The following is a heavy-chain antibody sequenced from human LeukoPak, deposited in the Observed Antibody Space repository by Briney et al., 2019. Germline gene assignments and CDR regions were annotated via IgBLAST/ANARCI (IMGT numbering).Heavy chain of an antibody. Sequence: PGGPLRLSCAASGFTFDDYGMSWVRQAPGKGLEWVSGINWNGGSTGYADSVKGRFTISRDNAKNSLYLQMNSLRAEDTALYYCARDREITFGGGYYFDYWGQGTLVTVSS. J-gene: IGHJ4*02. D-gene: IGHD3-16*01. CDR1: GFTFDDYG. CDR3: ARDREITFGGGYYFDY. CDR2: INWNGGST. V-gene: IGHV3-20*04.